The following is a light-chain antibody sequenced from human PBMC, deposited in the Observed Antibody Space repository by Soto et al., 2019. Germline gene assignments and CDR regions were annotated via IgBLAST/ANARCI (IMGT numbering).Light chain of an antibody. CDR2: AAS. CDR1: QTIRGDF. J-gene: IGKJ4*01. V-gene: IGKV3-20*01. CDR3: QQDGTSPLT. Sequence: EIVLTQSPGTLSVSPGERATLSCRASQTIRGDFLARYQQSPGQSPRLLISAASNRATGIPARFSASGSGTDFTLTIRRVETEDFAVYYCQQDGTSPLTFGGGTKVDI.